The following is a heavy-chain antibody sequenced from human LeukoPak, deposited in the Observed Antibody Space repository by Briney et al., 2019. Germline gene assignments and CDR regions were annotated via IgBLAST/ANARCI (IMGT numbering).Heavy chain of an antibody. J-gene: IGHJ4*02. CDR3: AGDRVGATDYFDY. D-gene: IGHD1-26*01. Sequence: GGSLRLSCAASGFTFSSYAMHWVRQAPGKGLEWVAVISYDGSNKYYADSVKGRFTISRDNSKNTLYLQMNSLRAEDTAVYYCAGDRVGATDYFDYWGQGILVTVSS. CDR1: GFTFSSYA. CDR2: ISYDGSNK. V-gene: IGHV3-30-3*01.